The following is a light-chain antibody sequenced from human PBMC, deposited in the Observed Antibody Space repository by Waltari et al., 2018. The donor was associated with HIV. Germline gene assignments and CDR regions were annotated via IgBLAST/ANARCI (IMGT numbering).Light chain of an antibody. J-gene: IGLJ3*02. CDR1: DKNVGHDG. Sequence: AGLTQPSSVSKGLQQNVPLPCTGTDKNVGHDGAGWRLRHEGHPPEVLSYRGGARPAGISHKYFASRSGNTASLTITGLQVDDEAVYYCSAWDSSLSEWVFGGGTKLTVL. V-gene: IGLV10-54*01. CDR2: RGG. CDR3: SAWDSSLSEWV.